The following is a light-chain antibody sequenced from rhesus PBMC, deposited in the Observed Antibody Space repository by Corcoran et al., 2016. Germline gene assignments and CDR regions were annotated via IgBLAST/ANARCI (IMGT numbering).Light chain of an antibody. J-gene: IGKJ4*01. CDR1: QSLLYRSNNKNY. CDR2: WAS. Sequence: DIVMTQSPDSLAVSLGQMVTINCKSSQSLLYRSNNKNYLAWFQQKPVQAPKLLISWASTRESGVPNRVSGSGSGTDFSLTISGLQAEDVAVYYCQQHHTSPLSFGGGTKVELK. V-gene: IGKV4-1*01. CDR3: QQHHTSPLS.